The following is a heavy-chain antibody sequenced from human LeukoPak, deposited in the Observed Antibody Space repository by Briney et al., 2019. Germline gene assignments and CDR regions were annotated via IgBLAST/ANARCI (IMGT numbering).Heavy chain of an antibody. D-gene: IGHD5-18*01. Sequence: GGSLRLSSAASGFTFSSYWMHWVRQAPGKGLVWVSRINSDGSSTSYADSVKGRFTISRDNAKNTLYLQMNSLRAEDTAVYYCAREGYRGWFDPWGQGTLVTVSS. CDR2: INSDGSST. CDR3: AREGYRGWFDP. J-gene: IGHJ5*02. CDR1: GFTFSSYW. V-gene: IGHV3-74*01.